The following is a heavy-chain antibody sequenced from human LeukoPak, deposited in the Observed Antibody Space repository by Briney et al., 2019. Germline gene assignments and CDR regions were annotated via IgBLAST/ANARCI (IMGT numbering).Heavy chain of an antibody. D-gene: IGHD4-17*01. CDR3: AGAVTVTTGPLGY. V-gene: IGHV1-18*01. J-gene: IGHJ4*02. CDR1: GYTFTSFG. Sequence: GASVKVSCKVSGYTFTSFGINWVRQAPGQGLEWMGWISGNNGNTNYAQKIQGRVTMTTDTSTNTAYMELRSLRSDDTAIYYCAGAVTVTTGPLGYWGQGTPVTVSS. CDR2: ISGNNGNT.